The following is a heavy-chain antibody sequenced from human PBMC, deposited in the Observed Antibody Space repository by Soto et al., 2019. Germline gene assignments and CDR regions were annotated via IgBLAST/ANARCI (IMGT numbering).Heavy chain of an antibody. CDR1: GFTFSDYY. J-gene: IGHJ6*03. Sequence: GGSLRLSCAASGFTFSDYYMSWIRQAPGKGLEWVSYISSSGSTIYYADSVKGRFTISRDNAKNSLYLQMNSLRAEDTAVYYCARGVEPPFLHYYYMDVWGKGTTVTVSS. V-gene: IGHV3-11*01. D-gene: IGHD1-1*01. CDR2: ISSSGSTI. CDR3: ARGVEPPFLHYYYMDV.